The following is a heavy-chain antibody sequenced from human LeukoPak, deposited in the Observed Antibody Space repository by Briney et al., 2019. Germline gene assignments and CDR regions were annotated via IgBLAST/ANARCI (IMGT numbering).Heavy chain of an antibody. V-gene: IGHV4-31*03. CDR3: ARSSDYGDYD. CDR2: IYYSGRT. D-gene: IGHD4-17*01. Sequence: SETLSLTCTVSGGSVNSGGYYWTWIRQHPGKGLEWLGYIYYSGRTYYNLSLKSRITISLDTSKNQFSLNLTSVSAADTAFYFCARSSDYGDYDWGQGTLITVSS. J-gene: IGHJ4*02. CDR1: GGSVNSGGYY.